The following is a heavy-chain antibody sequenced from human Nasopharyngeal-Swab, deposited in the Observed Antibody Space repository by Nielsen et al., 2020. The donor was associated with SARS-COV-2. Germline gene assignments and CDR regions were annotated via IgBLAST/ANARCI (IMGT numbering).Heavy chain of an antibody. CDR1: GFSLSTSGVG. V-gene: IGHV4-61*08. D-gene: IGHD4-23*01. J-gene: IGHJ2*01. CDR3: ARSVATRLGWYFDL. CDR2: IYYSGST. Sequence: SGPTLVKPTQTLTLTCTFSGFSLSTSGVGVGWIRQPPGKGLEWIGYIYYSGSTNYNPSLKSRVTISVDTSKNQFSLKLSSVTAADTAVYYCARSVATRLGWYFDLWGRGTLVTVSS.